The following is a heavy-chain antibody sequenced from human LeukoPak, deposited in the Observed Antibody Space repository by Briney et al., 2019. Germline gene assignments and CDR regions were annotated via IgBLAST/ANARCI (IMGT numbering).Heavy chain of an antibody. Sequence: ESLKISWQGSGFSFTSYWIGWVRQMPGKGLEWMGVIYPGDSDTRYRPSFQGQVTISADQSISTAYLQWNSLKASDTAMYYCARGPPSGAFDYWGQGVLVTVSS. J-gene: IGHJ4*02. V-gene: IGHV5-51*01. CDR2: IYPGDSDT. CDR3: ARGPPSGAFDY. CDR1: GFSFTSYW.